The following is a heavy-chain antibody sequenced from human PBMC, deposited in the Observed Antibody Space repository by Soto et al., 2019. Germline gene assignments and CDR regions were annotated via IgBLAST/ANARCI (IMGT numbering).Heavy chain of an antibody. D-gene: IGHD3-22*01. CDR3: ARDPDYYDSSGYYPEYFQH. CDR2: ISSSSRYT. J-gene: IGHJ1*01. V-gene: IGHV3-21*01. CDR1: GFTFSTYS. Sequence: GSLRLSCAASGFTFSTYSMNWVRQAPGKGLEWVSSISSSSRYTYYADSLKGRFTISRDNAKNSLYLQMNSLRDEDTAVYYCARDPDYYDSSGYYPEYFQHWGQGTLVTVSS.